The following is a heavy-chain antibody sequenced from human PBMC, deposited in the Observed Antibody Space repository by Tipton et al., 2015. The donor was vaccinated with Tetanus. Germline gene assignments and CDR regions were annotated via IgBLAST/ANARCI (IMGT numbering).Heavy chain of an antibody. Sequence: QSGPEVKKPGASVKVSCKASGYTFLNYGITWVRQAPGQGLEWMGWINTDNGNTNYAQKFQGRVTVTTDTSTTTAYMGLRSLRSDDTALYYCAREDYVTAVDYWGQGTLVTVSS. CDR1: GYTFLNYG. V-gene: IGHV1-18*01. CDR2: INTDNGNT. D-gene: IGHD2-21*02. J-gene: IGHJ4*02. CDR3: AREDYVTAVDY.